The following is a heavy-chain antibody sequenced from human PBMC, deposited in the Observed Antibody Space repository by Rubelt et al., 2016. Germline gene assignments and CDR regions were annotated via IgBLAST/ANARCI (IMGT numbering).Heavy chain of an antibody. Sequence: EVQLVESGGGLVQPGGSLRLSCAASGFTFTNYWMSWVRQAPGKGLEWVANIKQDGSGNYYVDSVKGRLTISRDNAKNSVYLEMNSLRAEDTAVYYCARRRTGGVYFDSWGQGTLVTVSS. CDR3: ARRRTGGVYFDS. D-gene: IGHD1-14*01. J-gene: IGHJ4*02. CDR1: GFTFTNYW. CDR2: IKQDGSGN. V-gene: IGHV3-7*01.